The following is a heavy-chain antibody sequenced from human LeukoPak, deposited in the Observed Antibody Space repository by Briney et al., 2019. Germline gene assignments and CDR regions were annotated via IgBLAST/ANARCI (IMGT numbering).Heavy chain of an antibody. CDR3: AGVGVGMYHFDH. Sequence: PGGSLRLSCAASGFTFSSYAMHWVRQAPGKGLEWVAVISYDGSNKYYADSVKGRFTISRDNSKNTLYLQMSSLRAEDTAVYYCAGVGVGMYHFDHWGQGTLVTVSS. CDR1: GFTFSSYA. D-gene: IGHD2-2*01. V-gene: IGHV3-30-3*01. J-gene: IGHJ4*02. CDR2: ISYDGSNK.